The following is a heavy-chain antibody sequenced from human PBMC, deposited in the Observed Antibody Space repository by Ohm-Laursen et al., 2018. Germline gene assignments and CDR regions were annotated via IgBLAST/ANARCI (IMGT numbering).Heavy chain of an antibody. CDR3: ARDLAYYYDSSGYLDAFDI. D-gene: IGHD3-22*01. CDR1: GFTVSSNY. CDR2: IYSGGST. V-gene: IGHV3-53*01. Sequence: SLRLSCTAPGFTVSSNYMSWVRQAPGKGLEWVSVIYSGGSTYYADSVKGRFTISRDNSKNTLYLQMNSLRAEDTAVYYCARDLAYYYDSSGYLDAFDIWGQGTMVTVSS. J-gene: IGHJ3*02.